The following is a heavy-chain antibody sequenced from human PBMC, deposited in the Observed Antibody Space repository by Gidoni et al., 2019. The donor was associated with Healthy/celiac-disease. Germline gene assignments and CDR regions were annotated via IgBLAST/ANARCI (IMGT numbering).Heavy chain of an antibody. CDR3: TRLGGAPD. CDR1: GFTFSGSA. Sequence: EVQLVESGGGLVQPGGSLKTPCAAYGFTFSGSAMHWARQASGEGLEWVGRIRSKANSYATAYAASVKGRFTISRDDSKNTAYLQMNCLKTEDTAVYYCTRLGGAPDWGQGTMVTVSS. J-gene: IGHJ3*01. D-gene: IGHD3-16*01. V-gene: IGHV3-73*02. CDR2: IRSKANSYAT.